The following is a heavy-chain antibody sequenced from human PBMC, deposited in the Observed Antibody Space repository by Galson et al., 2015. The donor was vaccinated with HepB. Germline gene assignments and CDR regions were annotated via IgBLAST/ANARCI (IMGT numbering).Heavy chain of an antibody. Sequence: SLRLSCAASGFTFSSYAMHWVRQAPGKGLEWVAVISYDGSNKYYADSVKGRFTISRDNSKNTLYLQMNSLRAEDTAVYYCPRAAYGDYAVDYWGQGTLVTVSS. D-gene: IGHD4-17*01. V-gene: IGHV3-30*04. CDR3: PRAAYGDYAVDY. J-gene: IGHJ4*02. CDR2: ISYDGSNK. CDR1: GFTFSSYA.